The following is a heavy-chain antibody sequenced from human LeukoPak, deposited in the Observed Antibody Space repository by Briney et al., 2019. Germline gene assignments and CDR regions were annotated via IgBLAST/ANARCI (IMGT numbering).Heavy chain of an antibody. J-gene: IGHJ4*02. CDR2: INHSGST. CDR1: GGSFSGYY. D-gene: IGHD6-19*01. Sequence: SETLSLTCAVYGGSFSGYYWSWIRQPPGKGLEWIGEINHSGSTNYNPSLKSRVTISVDTSKNQFSLNLSSVTAADTAVYYCARVSTGWYHYFDSWGQGTLVTVSS. CDR3: ARVSTGWYHYFDS. V-gene: IGHV4-34*01.